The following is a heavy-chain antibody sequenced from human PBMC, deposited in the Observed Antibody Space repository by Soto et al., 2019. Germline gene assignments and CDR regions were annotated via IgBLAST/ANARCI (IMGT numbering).Heavy chain of an antibody. V-gene: IGHV4-31*03. CDR1: GGSISSGGYY. J-gene: IGHJ4*02. CDR3: ARAHYYDSSGYPTHFDY. Sequence: PSETLSLTCTVSGGSISSGGYYWSWIRQHPGKGLEWIGYIYYSGSTYYNPSLKSRVTISVDTSKNQFSLKLSSVTAADTAVYYCARAHYYDSSGYPTHFDYWGQGTLVTVSS. CDR2: IYYSGST. D-gene: IGHD3-22*01.